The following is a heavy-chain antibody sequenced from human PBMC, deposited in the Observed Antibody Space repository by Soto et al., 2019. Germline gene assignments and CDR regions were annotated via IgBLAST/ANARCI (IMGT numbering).Heavy chain of an antibody. Sequence: LGASLKISCKGSGYSFTSYWISWVRQMPGKGLEWMGRIDPSDSYTNYSPSFQGHVTISADKSISTAYLQWSSLKASDTAMYYCARDIPRDSFYYGMDVWGQGTTVTVSS. CDR2: IDPSDSYT. J-gene: IGHJ6*02. CDR1: GYSFTSYW. CDR3: ARDIPRDSFYYGMDV. V-gene: IGHV5-10-1*01. D-gene: IGHD3-9*01.